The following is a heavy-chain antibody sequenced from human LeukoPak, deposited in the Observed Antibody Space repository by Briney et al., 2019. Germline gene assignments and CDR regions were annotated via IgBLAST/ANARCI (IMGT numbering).Heavy chain of an antibody. V-gene: IGHV1-8*03. CDR2: MNPNSGRT. J-gene: IGHJ5*02. Sequence: ASVNVSCKASGYTFTTYDINWVRQATGQGLEWMGFMNPNSGRTVYAQNFLGRLTISIDTSINTAYMELSNLRSDDTAVYYCARESLYPWGQGTLVTVSS. CDR3: ARESLYP. D-gene: IGHD3-16*01. CDR1: GYTFTTYD.